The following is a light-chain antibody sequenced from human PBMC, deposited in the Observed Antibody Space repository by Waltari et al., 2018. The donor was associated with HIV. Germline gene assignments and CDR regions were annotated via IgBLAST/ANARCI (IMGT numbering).Light chain of an antibody. Sequence: QSALTQPPSASGSPGQSVTISCTGTSSDIGGYNYVSWYQQHPGKAPKLLIYEVTKRHSGVPDRCSGAKSGNTASLTVSGLQPEDEADYYCGSYTDTNKHYVFGTGTKVT. V-gene: IGLV2-8*01. CDR2: EVT. CDR3: GSYTDTNKHYV. CDR1: SSDIGGYNY. J-gene: IGLJ1*01.